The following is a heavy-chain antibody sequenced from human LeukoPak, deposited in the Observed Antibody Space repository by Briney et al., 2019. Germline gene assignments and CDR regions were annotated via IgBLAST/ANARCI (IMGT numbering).Heavy chain of an antibody. D-gene: IGHD7-27*01. CDR3: ATSTGWRFDY. J-gene: IGHJ4*02. Sequence: GGSLRLSCVASGFTLSSYWMSWVRQAPGKGLEWVANIREDGNEKYYVDSVKGRFTISRDNAKNSLWLQMNSLRAEDTAVYYCATSTGWRFDYWGQGALSPSPQ. V-gene: IGHV3-7*01. CDR2: IREDGNEK. CDR1: GFTLSSYW.